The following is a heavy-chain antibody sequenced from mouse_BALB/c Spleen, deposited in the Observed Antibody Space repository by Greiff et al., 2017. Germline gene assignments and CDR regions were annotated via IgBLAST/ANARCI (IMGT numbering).Heavy chain of an antibody. D-gene: IGHD2-4*01. J-gene: IGHJ3*01. CDR2: ISSGSSTI. V-gene: IGHV5-17*02. Sequence: EVKLMESGGGLVQPGGSRKLSCAASGFTFSSFGMHWVRQAPEKGLEWVAYISSGSSTIYYADTVKGRFTISRDNPKNTLFLQMTSLRSEDTAMYYCASPYDYDEAWFAYWGQGTLVTVSA. CDR1: GFTFSSFG. CDR3: ASPYDYDEAWFAY.